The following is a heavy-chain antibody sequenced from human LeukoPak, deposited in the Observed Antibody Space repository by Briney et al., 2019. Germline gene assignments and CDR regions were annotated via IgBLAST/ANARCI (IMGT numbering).Heavy chain of an antibody. CDR3: ARGSTPYYYAY. Sequence: GGSLGLSCVASGFTFSSYNMHWVRQAPGKGLEWVALISYDANNKYYADSVKGRFTISRDNSKDTLYLQMNSLRAEDTAVYYCARGSTPYYYAYWGQGTLVTVSS. CDR1: GFTFSSYN. V-gene: IGHV3-30-3*01. CDR2: ISYDANNK. D-gene: IGHD3-22*01. J-gene: IGHJ4*02.